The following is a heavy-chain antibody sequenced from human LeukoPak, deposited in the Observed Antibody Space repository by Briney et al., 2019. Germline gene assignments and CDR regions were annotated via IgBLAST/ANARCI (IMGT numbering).Heavy chain of an antibody. D-gene: IGHD2-2*01. CDR1: GYTFTSYA. CDR3: ARDYGRLVVVPAARQHDAFDI. Sequence: GASVKVSCKASGYTFTSYAMHWVRQAPGQRLEWMGWINAGNGNTKYSQKFQGRVTITRDTSASTAYMELSSLRSEDAAVYYCARDYGRLVVVPAARQHDAFDIWGQGTMVTVSS. V-gene: IGHV1-3*01. CDR2: INAGNGNT. J-gene: IGHJ3*02.